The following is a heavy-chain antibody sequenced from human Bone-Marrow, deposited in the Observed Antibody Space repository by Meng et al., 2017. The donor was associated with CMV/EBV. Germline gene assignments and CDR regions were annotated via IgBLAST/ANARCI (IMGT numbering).Heavy chain of an antibody. Sequence: ASVKVSCKASGYTFTNYDINWLRQASGQGLEWMGWMNPDSGNTGSAQKFQGRLTIMRNTALNTTYMELTSLRSEDTAIYFCARGRIPAAAHYYYYYGMDVWGQGTTVTFSS. CDR1: GYTFTNYD. CDR2: MNPDSGNT. V-gene: IGHV1-8*03. CDR3: ARGRIPAAAHYYYYYGMDV. D-gene: IGHD2-2*01. J-gene: IGHJ6*02.